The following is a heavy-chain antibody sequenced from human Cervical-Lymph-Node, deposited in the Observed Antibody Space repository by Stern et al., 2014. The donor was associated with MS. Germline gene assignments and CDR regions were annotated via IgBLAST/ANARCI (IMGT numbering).Heavy chain of an antibody. Sequence: QMQLVKSGAEVTKPGSSVKVSCQASGGTFSKFPSSWVRQAPGQGLEWMGGIFPVFGTPTYAQEFRGRVTITADVSTSTVYMELSSLRSDDTAVYYCALSSETSDRWYSLGYDLWGQGTLVTVSS. J-gene: IGHJ5*02. CDR3: ALSSETSDRWYSLGYDL. CDR2: IFPVFGTP. V-gene: IGHV1-69*01. D-gene: IGHD6-13*01. CDR1: GGTFSKFP.